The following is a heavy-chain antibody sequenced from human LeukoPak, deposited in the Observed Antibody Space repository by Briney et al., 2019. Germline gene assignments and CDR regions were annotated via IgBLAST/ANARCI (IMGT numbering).Heavy chain of an antibody. Sequence: GSVKVSWKAFGYTFTGYYMHWVRQAPGQGLEWMGCINPNSGGTNYAQKFQGRVTMTRDTSITTAYMEPSRLRSDDPAVYYCAIEEDSGCYDYWGQGTMVTVSS. CDR2: INPNSGGT. CDR3: AIEEDSGCYDY. J-gene: IGHJ4*02. V-gene: IGHV1-2*02. CDR1: GYTFTGYY. D-gene: IGHD6-19*01.